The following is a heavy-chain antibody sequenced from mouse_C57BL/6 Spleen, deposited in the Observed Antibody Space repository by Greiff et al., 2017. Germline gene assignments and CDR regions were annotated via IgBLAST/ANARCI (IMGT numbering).Heavy chain of an antibody. CDR3: ARFDIYDGYYLDY. CDR1: GYTFTSYW. Sequence: VQLQQPGAELVMPGASVKLSCKASGYTFTSYWMHWVKQRPGQGLEWIGEIDPSDSYTNYNQKFKGKSTLTVDKSSSTAYMKLSSLTSEDSAVYYFARFDIYDGYYLDYWGQGTTLTVSS. D-gene: IGHD2-3*01. J-gene: IGHJ2*01. V-gene: IGHV1-69*01. CDR2: IDPSDSYT.